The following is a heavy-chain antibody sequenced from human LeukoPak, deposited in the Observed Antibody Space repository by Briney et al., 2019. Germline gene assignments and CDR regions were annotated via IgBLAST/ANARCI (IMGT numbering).Heavy chain of an antibody. V-gene: IGHV3-48*03. CDR3: ARDRYGYSGDAFDI. J-gene: IGHJ3*02. CDR2: IRFNDSYK. CDR1: GFTVSTYE. Sequence: GGCLRLSCAASGFTVSTYEMNWVRQAPGKGLEWGSYIRFNDSYKYYAESVKGRFTISRDNAKNSLHLQMNGLRDEDTAVYNCARDRYGYSGDAFDIWGQGEMVTVSS. D-gene: IGHD4-17*01.